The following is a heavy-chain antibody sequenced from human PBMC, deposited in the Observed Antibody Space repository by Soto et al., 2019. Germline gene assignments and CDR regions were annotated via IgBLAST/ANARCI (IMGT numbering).Heavy chain of an antibody. J-gene: IGHJ6*03. CDR1: GYTFTSYD. CDR3: ARVGKAVAGHHYYYYMDV. D-gene: IGHD6-19*01. CDR2: MNPNSGNT. Sequence: QVQLVQSGAEVKKPGASVKVSCKASGYTFTSYDINWVRQATGQGLEWMGWMNPNSGNTGYAQKFQGRVTMTRNTSISTAYMELSSLRSEDTAVYYCARVGKAVAGHHYYYYMDVWGKGTTVTVSS. V-gene: IGHV1-8*01.